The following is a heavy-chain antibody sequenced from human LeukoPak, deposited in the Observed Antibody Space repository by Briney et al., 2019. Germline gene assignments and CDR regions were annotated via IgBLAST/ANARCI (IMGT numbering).Heavy chain of an antibody. Sequence: SETLSLTCTVSGGSLSSYYWSWIRQPAGKGLEWIGRIYTSGSTNYNPSLKSRVTMSVDASKNQFSLKLSSVTAADTAVYYCASAGVAAPYYYYYMDVWGKGTTVTVSS. J-gene: IGHJ6*03. CDR1: GGSLSSYY. V-gene: IGHV4-4*07. CDR2: IYTSGST. CDR3: ASAGVAAPYYYYYMDV. D-gene: IGHD2-21*01.